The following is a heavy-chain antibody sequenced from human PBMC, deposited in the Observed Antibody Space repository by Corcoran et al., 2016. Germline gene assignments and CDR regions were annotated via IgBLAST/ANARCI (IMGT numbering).Heavy chain of an antibody. V-gene: IGHV4-39*07. CDR3: ARGVVGATHWFDP. CDR2: IYYSGTT. CDR1: GGSISGSSFY. D-gene: IGHD1-26*01. Sequence: QLQLQESGPGLVKPSETLSLTCTVSGGSISGSSFYWGWIRQTPGTGLEWIGSIYYSGTTYYNPSLKSRVTISVDTSKNQFFLKLTFVTAADTAVYYCARGVVGATHWFDPWGQGTLVTVSS. J-gene: IGHJ5*02.